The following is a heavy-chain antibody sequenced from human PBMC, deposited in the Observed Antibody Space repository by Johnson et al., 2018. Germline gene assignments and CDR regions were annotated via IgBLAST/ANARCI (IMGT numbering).Heavy chain of an antibody. CDR2: INSEGNTT. CDR1: GFTFSNFW. Sequence: VQLVESGGALVQPGGSLRLSCAASGFTFSNFWMHWVRQAPGKGLVWVSRINSEGNTTGYADSVKGRFTIPKDNAKNTLDLQMNSLRAEDTAVYYCARGRYYAMDVWGQGTTVTVSS. CDR3: ARGRYYAMDV. J-gene: IGHJ6*02. V-gene: IGHV3-74*02.